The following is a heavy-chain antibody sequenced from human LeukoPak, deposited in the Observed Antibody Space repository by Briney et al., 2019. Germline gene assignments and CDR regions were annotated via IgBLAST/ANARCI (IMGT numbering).Heavy chain of an antibody. CDR2: VYYTGTT. D-gene: IGHD6-19*01. J-gene: IGHJ4*02. V-gene: IGHV4-39*01. Sequence: SETLSLTCTVSGGSISSRNYYWGWIRQPPGKGLEWIGGVYYTGTTYSNPSLKSRVTISVDTSKNQFSLRLGSVTAADTAVYYCARHVSVAVTNFFDYWGQGTLVTVSS. CDR3: ARHVSVAVTNFFDY. CDR1: GGSISSRNYY.